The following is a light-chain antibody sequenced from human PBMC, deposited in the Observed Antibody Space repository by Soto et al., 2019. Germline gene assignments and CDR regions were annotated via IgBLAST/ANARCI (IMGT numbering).Light chain of an antibody. J-gene: IGKJ1*01. CDR2: DAS. CDR3: QQYLNSPRT. V-gene: IGKV3-20*01. CDR1: QRVASD. Sequence: VLTQSPGTLSLSPGEGATLSCRASQRVASDLAWDLQKPGQPPRLLIYDASIRATGIPDRISGSGSERDFTLTISRLEPEDAAVYYCQQYLNSPRTFGQGTKLEIK.